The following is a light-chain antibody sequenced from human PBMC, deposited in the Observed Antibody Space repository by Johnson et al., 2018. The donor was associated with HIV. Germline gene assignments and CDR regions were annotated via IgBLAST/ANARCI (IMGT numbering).Light chain of an antibody. CDR2: ENK. V-gene: IGLV1-51*02. CDR3: GTWDSSLSAGGFV. Sequence: QSVLTQPPSVSAAPGQKVTISCSGSSSNIGNNYVSWYQQLPGTAPKLLIYENKKRPSGIPDRFSGSKSGTSATLDITGLQTGAEADYYCGTWDSSLSAGGFVFGTGTKVTVL. J-gene: IGLJ1*01. CDR1: SSNIGNNY.